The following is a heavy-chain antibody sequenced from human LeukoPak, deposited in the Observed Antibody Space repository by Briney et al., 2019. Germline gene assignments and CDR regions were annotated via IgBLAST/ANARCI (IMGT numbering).Heavy chain of an antibody. D-gene: IGHD2-15*01. J-gene: IGHJ3*02. Sequence: GGSLRLSCAASGFSFSTYDMNWVRQAPGKGLEWLSYISSSGGAIYYADSVKGRFTISRDTAKNSLYLQMNSLRAEDTAVYYCARDCGGGSCYGPYDAFDIWGQGTMVTVSS. V-gene: IGHV3-48*03. CDR2: ISSSGGAI. CDR3: ARDCGGGSCYGPYDAFDI. CDR1: GFSFSTYD.